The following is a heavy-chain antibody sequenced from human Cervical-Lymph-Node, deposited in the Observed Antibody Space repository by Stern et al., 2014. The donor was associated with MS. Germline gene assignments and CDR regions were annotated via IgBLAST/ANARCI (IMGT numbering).Heavy chain of an antibody. V-gene: IGHV3-7*01. D-gene: IGHD3-10*01. Sequence: VQLVESGGGLVQPGGSLRLSCAASGFSFSSYWMNWVRHVPGKGLEWVANIKRDGSEEYYVDSVKGRFTISRDNAKNSLFLQMNSLRAEDTAVYYCARDDFYGSGTYYNNQYYYYGMDVWGQGTTVTVSS. CDR2: IKRDGSEE. CDR1: GFSFSSYW. CDR3: ARDDFYGSGTYYNNQYYYYGMDV. J-gene: IGHJ6*02.